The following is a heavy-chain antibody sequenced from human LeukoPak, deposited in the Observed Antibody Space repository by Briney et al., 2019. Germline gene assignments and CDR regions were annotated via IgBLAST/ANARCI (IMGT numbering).Heavy chain of an antibody. CDR1: GGSISSSSYY. V-gene: IGHV4-39*07. D-gene: IGHD5-18*01. CDR3: ARGRDPRYSYGPFPPPGTYGMDV. J-gene: IGHJ6*02. Sequence: SETLSLTCTVSGGSISSSSYYWSWIRQPPGKGLEWIGEINHSGSTNYNPSLKSRVTISADTSKNQFSLKLSSVTAADTAVYYCARGRDPRYSYGPFPPPGTYGMDVWGQGTTVTVSS. CDR2: INHSGST.